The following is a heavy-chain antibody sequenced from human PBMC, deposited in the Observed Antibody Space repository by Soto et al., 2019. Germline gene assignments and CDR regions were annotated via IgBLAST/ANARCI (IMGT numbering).Heavy chain of an antibody. CDR1: GGSISSYY. Sequence: QVHLQESGPGLVKPSETLSLTCTVSGGSISSYYWSWIRQPPEKGLEWIGYVHYSGRTNYNPSLQSRVTMSVDTSKNQFSLNLRSVTTVDTAVYYCVGTSRDFDIWGQGTLVTVSS. CDR3: VGTSRDFDI. J-gene: IGHJ3*02. D-gene: IGHD2-2*01. V-gene: IGHV4-59*01. CDR2: VHYSGRT.